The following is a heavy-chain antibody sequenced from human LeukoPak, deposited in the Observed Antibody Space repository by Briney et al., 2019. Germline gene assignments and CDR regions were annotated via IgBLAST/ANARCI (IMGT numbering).Heavy chain of an antibody. J-gene: IGHJ4*02. D-gene: IGHD6-13*01. CDR3: ARDPSIAAAGHFDY. CDR2: ISSSSSYI. Sequence: PGGSLRLSCAASGFTFSSYSMNWVRQAPGKGLEWVSSISSSSSYIYYADSVKGRFTISRDNAKNSLYLQMNSLRAEDTAVYYCARDPSIAAAGHFDYWGQGTLVTVSS. V-gene: IGHV3-21*01. CDR1: GFTFSSYS.